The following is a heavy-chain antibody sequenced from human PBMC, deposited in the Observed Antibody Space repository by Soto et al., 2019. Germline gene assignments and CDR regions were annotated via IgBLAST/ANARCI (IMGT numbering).Heavy chain of an antibody. D-gene: IGHD1-26*01. Sequence: GESLKSSCKGSGYIFATHWIGWVRQMPGKGLEWMAIIFPGDSYTTYSPSFEGRVTVSADQSISTVYLQWSSLKASDTAMYYCATLAGSGSFLVLYFDNRGLGTPFTVSP. CDR1: GYIFATHW. CDR2: IFPGDSYT. J-gene: IGHJ4*01. CDR3: ATLAGSGSFLVLYFDN. V-gene: IGHV5-51*01.